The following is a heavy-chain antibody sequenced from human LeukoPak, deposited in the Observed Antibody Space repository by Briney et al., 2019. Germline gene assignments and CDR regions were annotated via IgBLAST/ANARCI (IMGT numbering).Heavy chain of an antibody. CDR2: ISYDGSNK. V-gene: IGHV3-30*18. CDR3: AKDSGHSSGWYSVGFDY. J-gene: IGHJ4*02. Sequence: GGSLRLSCAASGFTFSSYSMNWVRQAPGKGLEWVAVISYDGSNKYYADSVKGRFTISRDNSKNTLYLQMNSLRAEDTAVYYCAKDSGHSSGWYSVGFDYWGQGTLVTVSS. D-gene: IGHD6-19*01. CDR1: GFTFSSYS.